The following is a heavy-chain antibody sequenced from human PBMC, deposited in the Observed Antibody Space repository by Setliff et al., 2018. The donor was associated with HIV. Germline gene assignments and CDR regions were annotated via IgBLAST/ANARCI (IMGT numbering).Heavy chain of an antibody. D-gene: IGHD4-17*01. CDR1: GYSFTGYY. Sequence: ASVKVSCKTSGYSFTGYYIHWVRQAPGQGLEWMGWINPNSGATDYAQNFLGRVTMARNTSSDTAYMDLNGLNSDDTAMYFCARAESGDYLHYFDSWGQGTLVTVSS. J-gene: IGHJ4*02. V-gene: IGHV1-2*02. CDR2: INPNSGAT. CDR3: ARAESGDYLHYFDS.